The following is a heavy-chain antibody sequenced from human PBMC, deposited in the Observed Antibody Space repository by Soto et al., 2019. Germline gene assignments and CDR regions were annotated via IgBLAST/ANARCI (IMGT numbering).Heavy chain of an antibody. CDR2: IWYDGSNK. J-gene: IGHJ5*02. V-gene: IGHV3-33*01. Sequence: RGSLRLSCAASGFTFSSYGMHWVRQAPGKGLEWVAVIWYDGSNKYYADSVKGRFTISRDNSKNTLYLQMNSLRAEDTAVYYCARPGLDYYDSSGYCNWFDPWGQGTLVTVSS. CDR3: ARPGLDYYDSSGYCNWFDP. D-gene: IGHD3-22*01. CDR1: GFTFSSYG.